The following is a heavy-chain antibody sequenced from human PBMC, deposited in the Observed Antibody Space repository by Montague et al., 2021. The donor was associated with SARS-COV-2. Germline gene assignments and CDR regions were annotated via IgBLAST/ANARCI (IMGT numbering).Heavy chain of an antibody. D-gene: IGHD3-9*01. Sequence: SLRLSCAASGFTFSSYSMNWVRQAPGKGLEWVSSISSSSSCIYYADSVKGRFTISRDNAKNSLYLQMNSLRAEDTAVYYCARDGVYDILTGYWTDWGQGTLVTVSS. J-gene: IGHJ4*02. CDR1: GFTFSSYS. CDR2: ISSSSSCI. CDR3: ARDGVYDILTGYWTD. V-gene: IGHV3-21*01.